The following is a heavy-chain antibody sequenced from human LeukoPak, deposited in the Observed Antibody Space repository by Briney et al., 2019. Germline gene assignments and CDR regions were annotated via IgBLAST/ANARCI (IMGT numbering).Heavy chain of an antibody. Sequence: GGSLRLSCAASGFTMTWVRQAPGEGLAWVSCISTSSSYIYYADSLQGRFTVSRDNIEHSLFLQMNSLIAEDTAVYYCARVSISGGGVDYWGQGTLVTVPS. V-gene: IGHV3-21*01. D-gene: IGHD3-16*01. J-gene: IGHJ4*02. CDR2: ISTSSSYI. CDR3: ARVSISGGGVDY. CDR1: GFT.